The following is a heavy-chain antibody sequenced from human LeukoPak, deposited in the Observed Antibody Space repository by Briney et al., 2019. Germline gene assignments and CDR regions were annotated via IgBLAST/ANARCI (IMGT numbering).Heavy chain of an antibody. CDR2: INTNTGNP. V-gene: IGHV7-4-1*02. CDR1: GYTFTGYY. J-gene: IGHJ4*02. CDR3: AREMTFHCSGGSCYRGYFDY. Sequence: ASVKVSYTASGYTFTGYYMHWVRQAPGQGLEWMGWINTNTGNPTYAQGFTGRFVFSLDTSVSTAYLQISSLKAEDTAVYYCAREMTFHCSGGSCYRGYFDYWGQGTLVTVSS. D-gene: IGHD2-15*01.